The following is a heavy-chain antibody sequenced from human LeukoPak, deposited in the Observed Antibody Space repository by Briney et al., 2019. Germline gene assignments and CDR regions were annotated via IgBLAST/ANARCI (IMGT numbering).Heavy chain of an antibody. D-gene: IGHD3-10*01. V-gene: IGHV3-20*04. CDR2: INWNGGST. CDR3: ARVGAQGDYLWFRATPRYYFDY. J-gene: IGHJ4*02. Sequence: GGSLRLSCVASGFSFNFYGMTWVRQVPGKGLEWVSGINWNGGSTGYADSVKGRFTISRDNAKNSLYLQMNSLRAEDTALYYCARVGAQGDYLWFRATPRYYFDYWGQGTLVTVSS. CDR1: GFSFNFYG.